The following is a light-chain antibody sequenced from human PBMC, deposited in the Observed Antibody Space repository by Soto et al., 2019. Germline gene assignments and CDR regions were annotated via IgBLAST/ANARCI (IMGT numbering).Light chain of an antibody. Sequence: QSALTQPASVSGSPGQSITLSCTGTSSDVGGYNYVSWYQQHPGKAPKFMIYDVSNRPSGVSNRFSGSKSGNTASLTISGLQAEDEADYYCSSYTSSSTLVFGGGTKVTVL. CDR1: SSDVGGYNY. V-gene: IGLV2-14*01. J-gene: IGLJ2*01. CDR3: SSYTSSSTLV. CDR2: DVS.